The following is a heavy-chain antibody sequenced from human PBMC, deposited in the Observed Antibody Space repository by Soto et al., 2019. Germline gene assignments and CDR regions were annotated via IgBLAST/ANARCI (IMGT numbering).Heavy chain of an antibody. CDR1: GYSFISYW. Sequence: PGESLKISCKGSGYSFISYWIGWVRQMPGKGLEWMGIIYPGEFDTRYSPSLQGQVTISADKSISTTYLQWSSLKAADTAMYYCARGRYNYGYGPLELDYWGPGTLVTVSS. V-gene: IGHV5-51*01. CDR2: IYPGEFDT. D-gene: IGHD5-18*01. CDR3: ARGRYNYGYGPLELDY. J-gene: IGHJ4*02.